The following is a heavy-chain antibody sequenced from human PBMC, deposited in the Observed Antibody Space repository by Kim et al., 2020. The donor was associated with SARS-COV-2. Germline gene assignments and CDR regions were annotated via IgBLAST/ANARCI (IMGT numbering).Heavy chain of an antibody. CDR2: IYYSGSS. V-gene: IGHV4-39*01. J-gene: IGHJ4*02. CDR1: GGSISSSSYY. D-gene: IGHD2-2*01. Sequence: SETLSLTCTVSGGSISSSSYYWGWIRQPPGKGLEWIGSIYYSGSSSYNPSLKSRVTISVDTSKNQFSLKLSSVTAADTAVYYCARLAGIVVVPAAIYYFDYWGQGTLVTVSS. CDR3: ARLAGIVVVPAAIYYFDY.